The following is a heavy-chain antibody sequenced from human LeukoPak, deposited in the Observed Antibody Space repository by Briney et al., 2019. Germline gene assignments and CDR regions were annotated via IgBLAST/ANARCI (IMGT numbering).Heavy chain of an antibody. CDR1: GYTLTELS. D-gene: IGHD3-10*01. Sequence: GASVKVSCKVSGYTLTELSMHWVRQAPGKGLEWMGGFDLEDGETIYAQKFQGRVTMTEDTSTDTAYMELSSLRSEDTAVYYCATDRVWFGEPDFDYWGQGTLVTVSS. J-gene: IGHJ4*02. CDR2: FDLEDGET. CDR3: ATDRVWFGEPDFDY. V-gene: IGHV1-24*01.